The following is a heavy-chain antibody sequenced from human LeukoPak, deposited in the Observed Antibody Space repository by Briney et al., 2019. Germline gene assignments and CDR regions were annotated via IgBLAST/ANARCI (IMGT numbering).Heavy chain of an antibody. CDR1: GLPFNTLG. CDR2: IWYDGRNK. J-gene: IGHJ4*02. CDR3: ATDGPPEEVVSATFDY. V-gene: IGHV3-33*01. Sequence: GSLRLSCVLSGLPFNTLGMHWVRQAPGKGLEWVAVIWYDGRNKYYADSVKGRFTISRDDSKNTLFLQMSSLRVEDTAVYYCATDGPPEEVVSATFDYWGRGALVTVSS. D-gene: IGHD2-15*01.